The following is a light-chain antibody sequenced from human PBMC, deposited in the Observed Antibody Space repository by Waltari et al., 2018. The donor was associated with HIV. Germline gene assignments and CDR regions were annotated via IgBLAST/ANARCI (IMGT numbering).Light chain of an antibody. V-gene: IGLV2-8*01. CDR1: RSDIGRYDF. CDR2: EAT. CDR3: SSYASNNTFVV. Sequence: QSALTQPPSASGPPGHSVTIYCNGTRSDIGRYDFVSWYQLHPDKAPKLILYEATKRPSGVPYRCSGSKSGNTASLTVSGLQTDDEADYYCSSYASNNTFVVFGGGTKLTVL. J-gene: IGLJ2*01.